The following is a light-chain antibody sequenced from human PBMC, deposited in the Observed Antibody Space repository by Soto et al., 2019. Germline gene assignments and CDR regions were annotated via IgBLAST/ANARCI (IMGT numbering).Light chain of an antibody. CDR2: EVS. CDR3: AAWDDSLNGVV. Sequence: QSALTQPASVSGSPGQSITISCTGTSNDVGGYNYVSWYQQHPCKAPKLMMYEVSNRPSGVSDRFSGSKSGNTASLIISGLLAEDEADYYCAAWDDSLNGVVFGGGTKLTVL. V-gene: IGLV2-14*01. CDR1: SNDVGGYNY. J-gene: IGLJ2*01.